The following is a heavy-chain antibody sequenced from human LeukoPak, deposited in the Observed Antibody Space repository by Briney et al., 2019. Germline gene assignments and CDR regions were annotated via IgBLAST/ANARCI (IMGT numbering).Heavy chain of an antibody. J-gene: IGHJ2*01. V-gene: IGHV4-30-4*01. Sequence: SETLSLTCTVSGGSISSGDYYWSWIRQPPGKGLEWIGYIYYSGSTYYNPSRKSRVTISVDTSKNQFSLKLSSVTAADTAVYYCARGDYGDYVPDWYFDLWGRGTLVTVPS. CDR1: GGSISSGDYY. CDR3: ARGDYGDYVPDWYFDL. D-gene: IGHD4-17*01. CDR2: IYYSGST.